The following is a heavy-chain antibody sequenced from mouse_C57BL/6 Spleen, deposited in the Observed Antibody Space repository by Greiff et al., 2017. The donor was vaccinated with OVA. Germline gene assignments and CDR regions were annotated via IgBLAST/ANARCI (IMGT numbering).Heavy chain of an antibody. Sequence: QVQLKESGPGLVQPSQSLSITCTVSGFSLTSYGVHWVRQSPGKGLEWLGVIWRGGSTDYNAAFMSRLSITKDNSKSQVFFKMNSLQADDTAIYYCAKKVTTVVAGNYAMDYWGQGTSVTVSS. CDR2: IWRGGST. CDR1: GFSLTSYG. J-gene: IGHJ4*01. V-gene: IGHV2-5*01. CDR3: AKKVTTVVAGNYAMDY. D-gene: IGHD1-1*01.